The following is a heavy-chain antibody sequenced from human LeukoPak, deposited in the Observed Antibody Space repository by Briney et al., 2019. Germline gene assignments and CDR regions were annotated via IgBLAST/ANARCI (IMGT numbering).Heavy chain of an antibody. J-gene: IGHJ4*02. D-gene: IGHD6-19*01. CDR3: ARELSGWGYYFDY. Sequence: SETLSLTCTISGDSISTYYWSWIRQPPGKGLEWIGYIYYSGSTNYNPSLKSRVTISVDTSKNQFSLKLSSVTAADTAVYYCARELSGWGYYFDYWGQGTLVTVSS. CDR2: IYYSGST. CDR1: GDSISTYY. V-gene: IGHV4-59*01.